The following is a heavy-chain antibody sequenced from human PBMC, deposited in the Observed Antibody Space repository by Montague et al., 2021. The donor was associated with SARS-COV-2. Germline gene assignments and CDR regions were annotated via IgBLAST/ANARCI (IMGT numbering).Heavy chain of an antibody. CDR1: DVSLSSSTW. Sequence: SETLSLTCVVSDVSLSSSTWWSWVRQSPGKGLEWVGETYLSGFTQYNPSVKSRVTISLDDSRSQFSLRLTSVTAADTAVYFCARGGLGNGGFDDWGQGALVTVSS. V-gene: IGHV4-4*02. D-gene: IGHD3/OR15-3a*01. CDR2: TYLSGFT. J-gene: IGHJ4*02. CDR3: ARGGLGNGGFDD.